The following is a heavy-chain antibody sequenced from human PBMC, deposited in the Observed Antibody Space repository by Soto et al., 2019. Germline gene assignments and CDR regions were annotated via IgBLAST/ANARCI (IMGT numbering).Heavy chain of an antibody. J-gene: IGHJ4*02. CDR2: ISGSGGST. V-gene: IGHV3-23*01. CDR1: GFTFSSYA. D-gene: IGHD3-22*01. Sequence: LRLSCAASGFTFSSYAMSWVRQAPGKGLEWVSAISGSGGSTHYADSVKGRFTISRDNSKNTLYLQMNSLRAEDTAVYYCAKDHLEYYYDSSRPSGTHWGQGTLVSVSS. CDR3: AKDHLEYYYDSSRPSGTH.